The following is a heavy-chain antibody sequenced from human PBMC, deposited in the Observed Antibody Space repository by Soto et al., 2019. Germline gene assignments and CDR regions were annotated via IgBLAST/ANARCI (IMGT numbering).Heavy chain of an antibody. J-gene: IGHJ4*02. V-gene: IGHV4-59*08. CDR3: AKHYYDTLGY. CDR2: IYYSGST. D-gene: IGHD3-22*01. Sequence: SETLSLTCTVSGGSISSYYWSWIRQPPGKGLEWIGYIYYSGSTNYNPSLKSRVTISVDTSRNQFSLKLSSVTAADTAVYYCAKHYYDTLGYWGQGTLVTVSS. CDR1: GGSISSYY.